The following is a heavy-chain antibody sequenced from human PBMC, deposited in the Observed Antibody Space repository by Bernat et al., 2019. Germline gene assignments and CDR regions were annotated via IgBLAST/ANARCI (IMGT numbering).Heavy chain of an antibody. Sequence: QVQLVQSGAEVKKPGASVKVSCKASAYTFSGYYIHWVRQAPGQGLEWMGRINPNSAGTNYAQKFQGWVTMTRDTSSSTASMELSRLTADDTAVYYCARGYYGSGRTGFDPWGQGTLVTVSS. CDR3: ARGYYGSGRTGFDP. CDR2: INPNSAGT. CDR1: AYTFSGYY. D-gene: IGHD3-10*01. J-gene: IGHJ5*02. V-gene: IGHV1-2*04.